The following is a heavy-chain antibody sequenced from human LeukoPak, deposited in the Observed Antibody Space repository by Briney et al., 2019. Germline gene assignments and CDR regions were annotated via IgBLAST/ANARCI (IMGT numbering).Heavy chain of an antibody. J-gene: IGHJ4*02. CDR2: IYHSGST. CDR1: GYSISSDNY. V-gene: IGHV4-38-2*01. CDR3: ARAPRDSSSSNYMRRFDY. Sequence: PSETLSLTCAVSGYSISSDNYWVWIRQPPGQGLEWTGGIYHSGSTYYNPSLNSRVTMPVDTSKNQFSLKLSSVTAADTAVYYCARAPRDSSSSNYMRRFDYWGQGTLVTVSS. D-gene: IGHD3-22*01.